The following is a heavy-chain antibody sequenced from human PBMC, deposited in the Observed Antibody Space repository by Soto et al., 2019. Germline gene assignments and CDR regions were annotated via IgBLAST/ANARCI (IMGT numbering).Heavy chain of an antibody. J-gene: IGHJ4*02. CDR1: VFTVSINY. D-gene: IGHD5-18*01. Sequence: WGYLLLSCASSVFTVSINYMGWVRQAPGKGLEWVSVIYSGGSTYYADSVKGRFTISRDNSKKTLYLQMNSLRAEDTAVYYCAGGYSYYFDYWGQGTMVTVSS. V-gene: IGHV3-53*01. CDR2: IYSGGST. CDR3: AGGYSYYFDY.